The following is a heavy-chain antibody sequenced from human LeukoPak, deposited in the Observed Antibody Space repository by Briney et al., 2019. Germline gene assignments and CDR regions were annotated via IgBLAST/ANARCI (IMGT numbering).Heavy chain of an antibody. J-gene: IGHJ4*02. Sequence: GSLRLSCAASGFTISDYYMSWIRQAPGKGLEWVSYISGSGSTIYYADSVKGRFTISRDNAKNSLYLQMNSLRAEDTAVYYCASDPARDYYDTSGYFRWVDYWGQGTLVTVSS. CDR2: ISGSGSTI. V-gene: IGHV3-11*01. CDR1: GFTISDYY. D-gene: IGHD3-22*01. CDR3: ASDPARDYYDTSGYFRWVDY.